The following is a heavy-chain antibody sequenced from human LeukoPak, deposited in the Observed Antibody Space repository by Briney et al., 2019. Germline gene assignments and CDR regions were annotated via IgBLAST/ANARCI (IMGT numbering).Heavy chain of an antibody. J-gene: IGHJ4*02. CDR1: GFTFSSYS. V-gene: IGHV3-21*01. CDR3: ARDRSTWIQLWRFDY. D-gene: IGHD5-18*01. Sequence: GGSLRLSCAASGFTFSSYSMNWVRQAPGKGLEWVSSISSSSYIYYADSVKGRFTISRDNAKNSLYLQMNSLRAEDTAVCYCARDRSTWIQLWRFDYWGQGTLVTVSS. CDR2: ISSSSYI.